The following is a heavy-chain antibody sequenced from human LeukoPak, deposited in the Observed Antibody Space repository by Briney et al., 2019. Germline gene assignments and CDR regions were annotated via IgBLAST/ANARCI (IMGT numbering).Heavy chain of an antibody. V-gene: IGHV4-39*01. CDR3: ARHSSVGYGGNYFDY. CDR2: MYYGGSA. J-gene: IGHJ4*02. D-gene: IGHD4-23*01. Sequence: KTSETLSLTCTVSGGSISSSSYYWGWIRQPPGKGLEWIGSMYYGGSAYYNPSLKSRVAISVDTSKNQFSLKLSSVTAADTAVYYCARHSSVGYGGNYFDYWGQGTLVTVSS. CDR1: GGSISSSSYY.